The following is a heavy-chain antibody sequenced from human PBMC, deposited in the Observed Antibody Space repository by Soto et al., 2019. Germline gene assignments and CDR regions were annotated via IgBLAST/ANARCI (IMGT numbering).Heavy chain of an antibody. CDR1: GFSLSTSGLG. Sequence: QITLKESCPTLVQPTQTLTLTCTFSGFSLSTSGLGVGWVRQPPGKALEWLALIYWDDDKRYSPSLKSRLTIPKDTSKNQVVLTTTKMDAVDTATYYCAHRQTYCGGDCYSGFDCWGQGTLVTVSS. V-gene: IGHV2-5*02. J-gene: IGHJ4*02. CDR3: AHRQTYCGGDCYSGFDC. D-gene: IGHD2-21*02. CDR2: IYWDDDK.